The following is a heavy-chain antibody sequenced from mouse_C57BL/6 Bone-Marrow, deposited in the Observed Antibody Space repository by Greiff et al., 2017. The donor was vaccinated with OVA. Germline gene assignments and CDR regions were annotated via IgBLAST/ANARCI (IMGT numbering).Heavy chain of an antibody. V-gene: IGHV1-54*01. CDR1: GYAFTNYL. D-gene: IGHD2-12*01. CDR2: INPGSGGT. CDR3: AREDSSYYFDY. Sequence: VQLQQSGAELVRPGTSVKVSCKASGYAFTNYLIEWVKQRPGQGLEWIGVINPGSGGTNYNEKFKGKATLTADKSSSTAYMQLSSLTSEDSAVYFCAREDSSYYFDYWGQGTTLTVSS. J-gene: IGHJ2*01.